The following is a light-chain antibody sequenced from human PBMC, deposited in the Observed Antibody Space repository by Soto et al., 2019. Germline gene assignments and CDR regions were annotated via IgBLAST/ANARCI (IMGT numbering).Light chain of an antibody. CDR3: QSYDNRLSAWV. V-gene: IGLV1-44*01. J-gene: IGLJ3*02. Sequence: QSALIQPPSVSGTPGQRVTITCSGSRSNIGTKTVNWYQKLPGSAPKLLIYDNNQRPSGVPDRFSGSKSGTSASLAISGLQSEDEADYYCQSYDNRLSAWVFGGGTKLTVL. CDR1: RSNIGTKT. CDR2: DNN.